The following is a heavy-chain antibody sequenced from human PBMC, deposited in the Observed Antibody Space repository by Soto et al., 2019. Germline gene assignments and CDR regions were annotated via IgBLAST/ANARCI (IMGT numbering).Heavy chain of an antibody. CDR1: GYTFTGYY. CDR2: INPNSGGT. Sequence: ASVKVSCKASGYTFTGYYMHWVRQAPGQGLEWMGWINPNSGGTNYAQKFQGRVTMTRDTSISTAYMELSRLRSDDTAVYYCARDYAIAARRLEYFQHWGQGTLVTVSS. CDR3: ARDYAIAARRLEYFQH. J-gene: IGHJ1*01. D-gene: IGHD6-6*01. V-gene: IGHV1-2*02.